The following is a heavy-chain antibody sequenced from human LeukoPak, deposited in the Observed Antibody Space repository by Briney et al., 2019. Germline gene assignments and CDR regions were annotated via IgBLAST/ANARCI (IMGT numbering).Heavy chain of an antibody. Sequence: SETLSLXCAVYGGSFSGYYWSWNRQPPGKGLEWIGEINHSGSTNYNPSLKSRVTISVDTSKNQFSLKLSSVTAADTAVYYCARGSTFTIFGVYYYYYYMDVWGKGTTVTVSS. CDR2: INHSGST. V-gene: IGHV4-34*01. CDR1: GGSFSGYY. CDR3: ARGSTFTIFGVYYYYYYMDV. J-gene: IGHJ6*03. D-gene: IGHD3-3*01.